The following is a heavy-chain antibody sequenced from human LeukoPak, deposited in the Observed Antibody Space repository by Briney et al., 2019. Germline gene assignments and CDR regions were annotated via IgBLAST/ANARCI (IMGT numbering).Heavy chain of an antibody. J-gene: IGHJ6*03. CDR1: GGTFSSYA. CDR2: IIPIFGTS. V-gene: IGHV1-69*13. CDR3: ARGGLRVMVYRLYYMDV. Sequence: SVKVSCKASGGTFSSYAISWVRQAPGQGLEWMGGIIPIFGTSNYAQKFQGRVTITADESTSTAYMELSSLRSEDTAVYYCARGGLRVMVYRLYYMDVWGKGTTVTVSS. D-gene: IGHD2-8*01.